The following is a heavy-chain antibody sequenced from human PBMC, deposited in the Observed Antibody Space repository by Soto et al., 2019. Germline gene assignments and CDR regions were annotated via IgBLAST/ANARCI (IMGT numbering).Heavy chain of an antibody. CDR2: IYKSATT. J-gene: IGHJ5*01. D-gene: IGHD2-15*01. V-gene: IGHV4-30-4*01. CDR3: ARGRYCLTGRCFPNWFDS. Sequence: KPSETLSLTCSVSGDSISTVDYFWAWIRQPPGQALEYIGYIYKSATTYYNPSFESRVAISLDTSKSQFSLNLTSVTAADTAVYFCARGRYCLTGRCFPNWFDSWGQGTLVTVSS. CDR1: GDSISTVDYF.